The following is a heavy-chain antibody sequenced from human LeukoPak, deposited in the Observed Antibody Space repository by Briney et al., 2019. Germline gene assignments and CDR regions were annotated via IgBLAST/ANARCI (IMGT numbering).Heavy chain of an antibody. V-gene: IGHV4-39*01. CDR2: IYYSGST. J-gene: IGHJ4*02. CDR3: ARRGWIQLWSFDY. CDR1: GGSISSSSYY. D-gene: IGHD5-18*01. Sequence: SETLSLTCTVSGGSISSSSYYWGWIRQPPGKGLEWIGSIYYSGSTYYNPSLKSRVTISVDTSKNQFSLRLSSVTAADTAVYYCARRGWIQLWSFDYWGQGTLVTVSS.